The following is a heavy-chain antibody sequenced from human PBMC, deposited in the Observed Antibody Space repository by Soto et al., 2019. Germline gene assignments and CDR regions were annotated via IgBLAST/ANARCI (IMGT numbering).Heavy chain of an antibody. CDR2: ISPKSTYR. CDR3: ARGGGGGLFEH. J-gene: IGHJ4*02. CDR1: GFPFSDYY. D-gene: IGHD2-21*01. Sequence: GGSLRLSCATSGFPFSDYYMSWIRQAPGKGLEWLSHISPKSTYRDYADSVKGRFTISRDNTKSSLFLQMNSLGVEDTAVYYCARGGGGGLFEHWGQGVLVTVSS. V-gene: IGHV3-11*06.